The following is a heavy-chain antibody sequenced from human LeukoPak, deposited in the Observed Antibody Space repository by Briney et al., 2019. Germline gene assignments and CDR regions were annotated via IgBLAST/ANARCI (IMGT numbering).Heavy chain of an antibody. V-gene: IGHV1-18*01. D-gene: IGHD6-6*01. Sequence: ASVKVSCKASGYTFTSYGISWVRQAPGQGLEWMGWISAYNGNTNYAQKLQGRVAMTTDTSTSTAYMELRSLRSDDTAVYYCARSEYSSSSGGHYYYMDVWGKGTTVTVSS. CDR3: ARSEYSSSSGGHYYYMDV. CDR2: ISAYNGNT. CDR1: GYTFTSYG. J-gene: IGHJ6*03.